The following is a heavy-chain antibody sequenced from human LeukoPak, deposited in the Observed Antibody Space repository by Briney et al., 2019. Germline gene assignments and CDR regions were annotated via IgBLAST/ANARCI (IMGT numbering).Heavy chain of an antibody. CDR3: ARASGRYYYDSSGYAFDI. CDR1: GGSISSYY. D-gene: IGHD3-22*01. Sequence: SETLSLTCTVSGGSISSYYWSWIRQPAGKGLEWIGRIYTSGSTNYNPSLKSRVTMSVGTSKNQFSLKLSSVTAADTAVYYCARASGRYYYDSSGYAFDIWGQGTMVTVSS. V-gene: IGHV4-4*07. CDR2: IYTSGST. J-gene: IGHJ3*02.